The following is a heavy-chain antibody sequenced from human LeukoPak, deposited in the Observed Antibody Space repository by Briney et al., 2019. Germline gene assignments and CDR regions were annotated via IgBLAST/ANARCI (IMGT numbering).Heavy chain of an antibody. CDR3: ARDPLSPNVFDV. Sequence: PSETLSLTCTVSGGSISSGGYYWSWIRQHPGKGLEWIGHIYYSGSTYYNPSLKSRVTISVDTSKNQFSLKLNSVTAADTAVYYCARDPLSPNVFDVWGQGTMVTVSS. V-gene: IGHV4-31*03. J-gene: IGHJ3*01. CDR1: GGSISSGGYY. CDR2: IYYSGST.